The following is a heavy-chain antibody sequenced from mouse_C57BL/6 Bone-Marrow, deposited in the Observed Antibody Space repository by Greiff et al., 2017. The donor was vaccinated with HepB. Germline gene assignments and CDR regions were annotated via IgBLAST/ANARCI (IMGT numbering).Heavy chain of an antibody. J-gene: IGHJ1*03. Sequence: VQLQQPGAELVKPGASVKMSCKASGYTFTSYWITWVKQRPGQGLEWIGDIYPGSGSTNYNEKFKSKATLTVDTSSSTAYMQLSCLTSEDSAVYYCARRYYGSSWYFDVWGTGTTVTVSS. CDR2: IYPGSGST. CDR1: GYTFTSYW. CDR3: ARRYYGSSWYFDV. V-gene: IGHV1-55*01. D-gene: IGHD1-1*01.